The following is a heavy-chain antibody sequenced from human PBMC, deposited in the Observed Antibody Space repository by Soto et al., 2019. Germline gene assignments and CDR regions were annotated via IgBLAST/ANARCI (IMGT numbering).Heavy chain of an antibody. V-gene: IGHV3-74*01. Sequence: GGSLRLSCAASGFSFNDNWMHWVRQVLGKGLMWVSRLKSDGRDTIYADSVKGRFTVSRDSAKNTLYLQMKSLRVEDTAVYYCASSVFDTWNYWGQGTLVTVSS. CDR3: ASSVFDTWNY. CDR1: GFSFNDNW. J-gene: IGHJ4*02. CDR2: LKSDGRDT. D-gene: IGHD1-20*01.